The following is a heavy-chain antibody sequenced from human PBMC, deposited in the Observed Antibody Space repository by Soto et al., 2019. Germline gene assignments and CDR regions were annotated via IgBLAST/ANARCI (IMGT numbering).Heavy chain of an antibody. J-gene: IGHJ4*02. CDR1: GFSLSTSGVG. D-gene: IGHD3-10*01. CDR3: AHENFYYYYVDY. CDR2: IYWDDDK. V-gene: IGHV2-5*02. Sequence: SGPTLVNPTQTLTLTCTFSGFSLSTSGVGVGWIRQPPGKALEWLALIYWDDDKRYSPSLKSRLTITKDTSKNQMVLIMTNIESVDTAIYYCAHENFYYYYVDYWGQGTLVTVSS.